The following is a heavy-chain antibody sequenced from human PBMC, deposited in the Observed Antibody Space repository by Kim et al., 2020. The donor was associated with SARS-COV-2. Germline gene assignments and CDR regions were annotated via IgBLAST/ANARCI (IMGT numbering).Heavy chain of an antibody. Sequence: GGSLRLSCAASGFTFSGYGMHWVRQAPGKGLEWVAVISYDGSNKYYADSVKGRFTISRDNSKNTLYLQMNSLRAEDTAVYYCAKVPGYCSGGSCYSYYYYYMDVWGKGTTVTVSS. CDR2: ISYDGSNK. CDR3: AKVPGYCSGGSCYSYYYYYMDV. CDR1: GFTFSGYG. D-gene: IGHD2-15*01. V-gene: IGHV3-30*18. J-gene: IGHJ6*03.